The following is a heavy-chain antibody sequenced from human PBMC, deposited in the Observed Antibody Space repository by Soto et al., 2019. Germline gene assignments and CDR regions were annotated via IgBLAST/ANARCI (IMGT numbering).Heavy chain of an antibody. CDR2: ISWDGGST. J-gene: IGHJ6*02. V-gene: IGHV3-43*01. CDR3: AKGGRGYYYGMNV. Sequence: GGSLRLSCAASGFTFDDYTMHWVRQAPGKGLEWVSLISWDGGSTYYADSVKGRFTISRDNSKNSLYLQMNSLRTEDTALYYCAKGGRGYYYGMNVWGQGTTVTVSS. CDR1: GFTFDDYT.